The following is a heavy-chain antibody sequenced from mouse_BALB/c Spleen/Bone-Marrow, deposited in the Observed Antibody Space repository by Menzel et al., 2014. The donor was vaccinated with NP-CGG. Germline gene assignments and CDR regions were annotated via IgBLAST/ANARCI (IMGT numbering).Heavy chain of an antibody. D-gene: IGHD1-2*01. V-gene: IGHV1-67*01. CDR2: ISTYSGIT. Sequence: VQVVESGPELMRPGVSVRISCKGSGYTFTDYAMHWVKQSHAKSLEWIGVISTYSGITNYNQKFKGKATMTVDKSSSTAYMELARLTSEDSSIYYCARRPTATRAMDCWGQGTSVTVSS. CDR1: GYTFTDYA. CDR3: ARRPTATRAMDC. J-gene: IGHJ4*01.